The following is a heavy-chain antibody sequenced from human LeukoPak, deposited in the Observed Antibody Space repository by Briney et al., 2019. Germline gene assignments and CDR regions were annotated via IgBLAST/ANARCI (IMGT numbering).Heavy chain of an antibody. J-gene: IGHJ4*02. CDR3: ARGNYYDSSGNDY. V-gene: IGHV4-34*01. CDR2: INHSGST. Sequence: PSETLSLTCAVYGGSFCGYYWSWIRQPPGKGLEWIGEINHSGSTNYNPPLKSRVTISVDTSKNQFSLKLSSVTAADTAVYYCARGNYYDSSGNDYWGQGTLVTVSS. CDR1: GGSFCGYY. D-gene: IGHD3-22*01.